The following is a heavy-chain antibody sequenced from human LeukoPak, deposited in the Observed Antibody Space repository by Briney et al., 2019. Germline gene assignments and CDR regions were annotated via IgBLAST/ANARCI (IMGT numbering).Heavy chain of an antibody. D-gene: IGHD3-3*01. J-gene: IGHJ6*03. CDR3: ARDGRSGHYAYYMDV. Sequence: SETLSLTCTVSGGSISSYYWNWIRQPPGKGMEWIGYIYYSGSTNYNPSLKSRVTMSVDTSKNQLSLKLSSVTAADTAVYYCARDGRSGHYAYYMDVWGKGTTVTVSS. CDR2: IYYSGST. CDR1: GGSISSYY. V-gene: IGHV4-59*12.